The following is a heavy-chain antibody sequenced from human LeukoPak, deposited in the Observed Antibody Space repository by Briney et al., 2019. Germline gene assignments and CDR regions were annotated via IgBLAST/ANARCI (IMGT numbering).Heavy chain of an antibody. D-gene: IGHD2-15*01. J-gene: IGHJ4*02. V-gene: IGHV3-30*04. CDR1: GFTFSSYA. CDR2: ISYDGSNK. CDR3: AKGPPTIVVVVAATTGPFDY. Sequence: GGSLRLSCAASGFTFSSYAMHWVRQAPGKGLEWVAVISYDGSNKYYADSVKGRFTISRDNSKNTLYLQMNSLRAEDTAVYYCAKGPPTIVVVVAATTGPFDYWGQGTLVTVSS.